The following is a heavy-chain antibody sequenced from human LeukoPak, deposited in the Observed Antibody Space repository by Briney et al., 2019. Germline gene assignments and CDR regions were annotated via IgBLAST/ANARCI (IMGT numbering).Heavy chain of an antibody. CDR2: IDPNSGDT. D-gene: IGHD2-2*01. J-gene: IGHJ4*02. Sequence: ASVKVSCKASGYTFTDYYIHWLRQAPGQGPEWMGWIDPNSGDTNYAQKFQGRVTMTRDTSISTAYTELSSLTSDDTAVYYCATRRLVAAVMAPFDYWGQGTLVTVSS. V-gene: IGHV1-2*02. CDR1: GYTFTDYY. CDR3: ATRRLVAAVMAPFDY.